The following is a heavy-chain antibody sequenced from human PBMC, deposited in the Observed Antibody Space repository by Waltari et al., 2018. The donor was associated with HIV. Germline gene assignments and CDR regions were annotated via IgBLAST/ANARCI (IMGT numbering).Heavy chain of an antibody. CDR3: ARDICNGGSCYSYYFDY. V-gene: IGHV1-2*02. CDR2: ITPDNGGT. D-gene: IGHD2-15*01. J-gene: IGHJ4*02. Sequence: QVQLVQSGAEVKKPGASVKVSCKASGYTFTGYYMHWVRQAPGQGLEWMRGITPDNGGTKYSQKFQGRVTMTRDTSISTAYMELSRLRSDDTAVYYCARDICNGGSCYSYYFDYWGQGTLVTVSS. CDR1: GYTFTGYY.